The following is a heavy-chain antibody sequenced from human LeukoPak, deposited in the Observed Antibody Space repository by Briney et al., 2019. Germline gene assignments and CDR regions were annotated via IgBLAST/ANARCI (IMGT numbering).Heavy chain of an antibody. J-gene: IGHJ4*02. V-gene: IGHV4-4*07. CDR2: INTSGST. CDR1: GGSMSSYY. CDR3: AREPQQRGFDC. Sequence: SETLSLTCTVSGGSMSSYYWSWIRQPAGKGLEWIGRINTSGSTNYNPSLKSRVTMSVDTSKNQFSLNLTSVTAADTAVYYCAREPQQRGFDCWGQGTLVTVSS. D-gene: IGHD6-13*01.